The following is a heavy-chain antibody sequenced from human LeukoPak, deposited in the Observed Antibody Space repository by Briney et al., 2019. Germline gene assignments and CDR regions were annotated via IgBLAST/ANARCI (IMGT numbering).Heavy chain of an antibody. J-gene: IGHJ2*01. Sequence: PGGSLRLSCAASGFTLDDYAMHWARQAPGKGLEWVSGISCYSGSAGYADSVKGRFTISRDNAKNSLYLQMNSLRAEDTALYCCAKIGVNSGEDRNWYLDLWGRGTRVTVSS. CDR2: ISCYSGSA. D-gene: IGHD4-23*01. CDR3: AKIGVNSGEDRNWYLDL. V-gene: IGHV3-9*01. CDR1: GFTLDDYA.